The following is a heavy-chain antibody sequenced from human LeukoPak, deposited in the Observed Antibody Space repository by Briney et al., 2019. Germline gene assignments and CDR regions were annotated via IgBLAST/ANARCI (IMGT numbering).Heavy chain of an antibody. CDR3: VKSRGLAAAGHYYGMDV. D-gene: IGHD6-19*01. CDR1: GFTFTNYA. CDR2: ISSNGRSP. Sequence: GGSLRLSCSASGFTFTNYAIHWVRQAPGKGLEYASGISSNGRSPYYADSVNGRFAISRDNSKNMVYLQVSSLRLQDTAVYYCVKSRGLAAAGHYYGMDVWGQGTTVTVSS. J-gene: IGHJ6*02. V-gene: IGHV3-64D*06.